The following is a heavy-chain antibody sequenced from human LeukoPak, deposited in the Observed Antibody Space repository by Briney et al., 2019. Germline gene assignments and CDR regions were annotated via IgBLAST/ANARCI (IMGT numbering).Heavy chain of an antibody. CDR3: ARARLSSGSYYVRPYNRFDP. CDR2: INHSGST. Sequence: SETLSLTCAVYGGSFSGYYWSWIRQPPGKGLEWIGEINHSGSTNYNPSLKSRVTISVDTSKNQFSLKLGSVTAADTAVYYCARARLSSGSYYVRPYNRFDPWGQGTLVTVSS. D-gene: IGHD3-10*01. V-gene: IGHV4-34*01. J-gene: IGHJ5*02. CDR1: GGSFSGYY.